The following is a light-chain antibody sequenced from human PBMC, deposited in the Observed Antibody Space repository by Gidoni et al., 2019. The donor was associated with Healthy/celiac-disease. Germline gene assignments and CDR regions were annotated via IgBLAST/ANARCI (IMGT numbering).Light chain of an antibody. J-gene: IGLJ3*02. V-gene: IGLV1-40*01. Sequence: RVTISCTGSSYNIGAGYDVHWYQQRPGTAPKLLIYGNSNRPSGVPDRFSGSKSGTSASLAITGLQAEDEADYYCQSYDSSPHWVFGGGTKLTVL. CDR2: GNS. CDR1: SYNIGAGYD. CDR3: QSYDSSPHWV.